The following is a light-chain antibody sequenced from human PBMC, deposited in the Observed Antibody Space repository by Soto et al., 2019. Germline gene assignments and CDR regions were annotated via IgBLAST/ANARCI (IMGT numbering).Light chain of an antibody. Sequence: DIQMTQSPSSLSVSVGDRVTITCRASETINTWLAWYQQKPGKAPKILIYDASKLERGVPSRLSGSGSGAEFTLTISSLQPDDLGTYYCQKYNSAPRTFGGGTKVDIK. J-gene: IGKJ4*02. CDR1: ETINTW. CDR2: DAS. CDR3: QKYNSAPRT. V-gene: IGKV1-5*01.